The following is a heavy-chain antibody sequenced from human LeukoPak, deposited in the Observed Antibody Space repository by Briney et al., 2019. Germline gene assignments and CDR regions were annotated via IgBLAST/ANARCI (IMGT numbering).Heavy chain of an antibody. J-gene: IGHJ6*02. Sequence: GGSLRLSCAASGFTFSNAWMSWVRQAPGKGLEWVGRIKSKTDGGTTDYAAPVKGRFTISRDDSKNTLYLQMNSLRAEDTAVYYCATPPYDFWSGLRGEYYYYGMDVWGQGTTVTVSS. D-gene: IGHD3-3*01. CDR2: IKSKTDGGTT. CDR1: GFTFSNAW. V-gene: IGHV3-15*01. CDR3: ATPPYDFWSGLRGEYYYYGMDV.